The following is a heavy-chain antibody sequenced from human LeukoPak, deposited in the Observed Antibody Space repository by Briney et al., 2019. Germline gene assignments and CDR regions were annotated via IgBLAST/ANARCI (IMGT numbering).Heavy chain of an antibody. CDR2: ISGSGGST. D-gene: IGHD3-22*01. CDR1: GFTFSSYA. CDR3: AKDFDYYDSSGRDY. J-gene: IGHJ4*02. Sequence: PGGSLRLSCAASGFTFSSYAMSWVRQAPGKGLEWVSAISGSGGSTYHADSVKGRFTISRDNSKNTVYLQMNSLRAEDTAVYFCAKDFDYYDSSGRDYWGQGTLVTVSS. V-gene: IGHV3-23*01.